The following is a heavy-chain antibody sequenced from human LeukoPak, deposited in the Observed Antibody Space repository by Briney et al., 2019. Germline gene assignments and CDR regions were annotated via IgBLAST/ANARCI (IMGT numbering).Heavy chain of an antibody. J-gene: IGHJ3*02. CDR2: IYYSGST. CDR1: GGSISSYY. V-gene: IGHV4-59*01. CDR3: ASRSTTFDAFDI. D-gene: IGHD4-11*01. Sequence: SETLSLTCTVSGGSISSYYWSWIRQPPGKGLGWIGYIYYSGSTNYNPSLKSRVTISVDTSKNQFSLKLSSVTAADTAVYYCASRSTTFDAFDIWGQGTMVTVSS.